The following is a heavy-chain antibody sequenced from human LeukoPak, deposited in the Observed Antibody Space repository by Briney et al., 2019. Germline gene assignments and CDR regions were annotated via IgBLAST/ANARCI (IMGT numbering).Heavy chain of an antibody. CDR1: GGSISSSSYH. CDR2: IYYSGST. Sequence: PSETLSLTCTVSGGSISSSSYHWGWIRQPPGKGLEWIGSIYYSGSTYYNPSLKSRVTISVDTSKNQFSLKLSSVTAADTAVYYCARNSGYDRTFDYWGQGTLVTVSS. CDR3: ARNSGYDRTFDY. J-gene: IGHJ4*02. D-gene: IGHD5-12*01. V-gene: IGHV4-39*07.